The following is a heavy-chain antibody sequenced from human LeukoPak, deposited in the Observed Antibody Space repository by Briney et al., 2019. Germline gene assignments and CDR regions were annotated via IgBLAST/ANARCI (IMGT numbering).Heavy chain of an antibody. CDR2: ISSSSSYI. V-gene: IGHV3-21*01. CDR3: AKDPADYYDSSGYYYTGYFDY. Sequence: PGRSLRLSCAASGFTFSSYSMNWVRQAPGKGLEWDSSISSSSSYIYYADSVKGRFTISRDNAKNSLYLQMNSLRAEDTAVYYCAKDPADYYDSSGYYYTGYFDYWGQGTLVTVSS. D-gene: IGHD3-22*01. CDR1: GFTFSSYS. J-gene: IGHJ4*02.